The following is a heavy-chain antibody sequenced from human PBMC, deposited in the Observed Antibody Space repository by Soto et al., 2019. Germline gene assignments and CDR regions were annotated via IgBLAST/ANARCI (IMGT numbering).Heavy chain of an antibody. D-gene: IGHD2-2*01. V-gene: IGHV3-23*01. CDR1: RFTFSSYA. Sequence: EVQLLESGGGLVQPGGSLRLSCAASRFTFSSYAMCWVRQAQGKGLEWVSSISVSGGSTYYADSVKGRFTISRDNTKNTLYLQMNSLRAEDTAVYYCAKDGYSITRNKPLDYWGQGTMVTVSS. CDR3: AKDGYSITRNKPLDY. J-gene: IGHJ4*02. CDR2: ISVSGGST.